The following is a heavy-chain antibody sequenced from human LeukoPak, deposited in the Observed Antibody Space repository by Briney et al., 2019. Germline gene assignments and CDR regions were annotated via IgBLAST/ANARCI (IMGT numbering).Heavy chain of an antibody. V-gene: IGHV4-39*07. J-gene: IGHJ4*02. CDR1: GGSISSSSYY. CDR2: IYHSGST. CDR3: ARGTPNSGYDLYY. D-gene: IGHD5-12*01. Sequence: SETLSLTCTVSGGSISSSSYYWDWIRQSPGKGLEWIGYIYHSGSTYYNPSLKSRVTISVDRSKNQFSLKLSSVTAADTAVYYCARGTPNSGYDLYYWGQGILVTVSS.